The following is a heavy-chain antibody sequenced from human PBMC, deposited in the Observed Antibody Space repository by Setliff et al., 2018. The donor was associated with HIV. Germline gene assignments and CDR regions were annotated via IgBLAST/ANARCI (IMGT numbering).Heavy chain of an antibody. CDR3: AAPRGMSTILVY. CDR2: INHSGST. D-gene: IGHD3-9*01. CDR1: GGSLSGYH. Sequence: SETLSLTCAVYGGSLSGYHWSWIRQSPGKGLEWIGEINHSGSTNYNRSLKSRVIISIDTSKKQFSLTLTSVTAADTATYYCAAPRGMSTILVYWGQGSLVTVS. J-gene: IGHJ4*02. V-gene: IGHV4-34*01.